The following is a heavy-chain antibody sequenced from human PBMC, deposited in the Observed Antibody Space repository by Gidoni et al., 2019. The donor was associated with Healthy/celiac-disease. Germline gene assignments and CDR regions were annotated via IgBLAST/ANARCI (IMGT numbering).Heavy chain of an antibody. D-gene: IGHD4-17*01. CDR2: IYYSGST. CDR3: ARAGRRPVFDI. J-gene: IGHJ3*02. V-gene: IGHV4-59*08. Sequence: QVQLQESGPGLVKPSETLSLTCTVSGGSISSYYWSWIRQPPGKGLELIGYIYYSGSTNYNPSLKSRVTISVDTSKNQFSLKLSSVTAADTAVYYCARAGRRPVFDIWGQGTMVTVSS. CDR1: GGSISSYY.